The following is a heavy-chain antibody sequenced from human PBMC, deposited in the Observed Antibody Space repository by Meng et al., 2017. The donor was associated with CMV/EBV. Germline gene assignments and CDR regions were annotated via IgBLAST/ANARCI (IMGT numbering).Heavy chain of an antibody. V-gene: IGHV1-69*01. D-gene: IGHD2-15*01. Sequence: VQRVQSGAEVKKPGSAGKVSCKDSGGTCGSYAISWVHQAPGQGLEWMGGIIPMFGTANCAQKFQGRVTIPAGESTSTAYMELSSLRSEDTAVYSCARTQPSRGWSHEDYWGQGTLVTVSS. CDR3: ARTQPSRGWSHEDY. CDR2: IIPMFGTA. CDR1: GGTCGSYA. J-gene: IGHJ4*02.